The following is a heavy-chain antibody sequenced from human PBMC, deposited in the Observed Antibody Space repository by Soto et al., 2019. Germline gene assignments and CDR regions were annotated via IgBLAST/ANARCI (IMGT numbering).Heavy chain of an antibody. J-gene: IGHJ3*02. V-gene: IGHV1-69*13. Sequence: SVKVSCKASGGTFSSYAISWVRQAPGQGLEWMGGIIPIFGTANYAQKFQGRVTITADESTSTAYMELSSLRSEDTAVYYCARARLGYCSSTSCPYRAFDIWGQGTMVTVSS. CDR3: ARARLGYCSSTSCPYRAFDI. CDR2: IIPIFGTA. CDR1: GGTFSSYA. D-gene: IGHD2-2*01.